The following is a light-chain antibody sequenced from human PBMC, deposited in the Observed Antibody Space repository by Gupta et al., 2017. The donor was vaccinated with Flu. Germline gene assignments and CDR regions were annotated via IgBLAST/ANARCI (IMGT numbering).Light chain of an antibody. CDR2: EAN. J-gene: IGLJ2*01. V-gene: IGLV2-23*01. CDR3: CSYTGTPPLI. Sequence: QSALTQPSSVSGSPGQSITISCTGTTSDIAIYNLVSWYQHHPGKAPKLIIYEANKRPSGVSSRFSGSKSGVTASLTISGLQAEDEADYFCCSYTGTPPLIFGGGTKLTVL. CDR1: TSDIAIYNL.